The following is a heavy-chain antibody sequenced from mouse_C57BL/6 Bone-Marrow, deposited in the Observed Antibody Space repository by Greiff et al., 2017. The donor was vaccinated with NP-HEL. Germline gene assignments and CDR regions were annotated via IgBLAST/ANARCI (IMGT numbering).Heavy chain of an antibody. V-gene: IGHV1-62-2*01. D-gene: IGHD2-4*01. CDR3: ARHEEGLIYYDYGPWFAY. CDR2: FYPGSGSI. Sequence: VQLQQSGAELVKPGASVKLSCKASGYTFTEYTIHWVKQRSGQGLEWIGWFYPGSGSIKYNEKFKDKATLTADKSSSTVYMELSRLTSEDSAVYFCARHEEGLIYYDYGPWFAYWGQGTLVTVSA. J-gene: IGHJ3*01. CDR1: GYTFTEYT.